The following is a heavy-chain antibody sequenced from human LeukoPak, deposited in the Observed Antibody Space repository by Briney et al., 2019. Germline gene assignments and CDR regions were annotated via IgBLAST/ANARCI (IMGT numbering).Heavy chain of an antibody. V-gene: IGHV4-31*03. CDR1: GGSISSGGYY. CDR3: ARSSVHDNSGPYYFDY. J-gene: IGHJ4*02. D-gene: IGHD5-24*01. CDR2: IYYSGST. Sequence: PSQTLSLTCTVSGGSISSGGYYWSWIRQHPGKGLEWIGYIYYSGSTYYNPSLKSRVTISVDTSKNQFSLKLSSVTAADTAVYYCARSSVHDNSGPYYFDYWGQGTLVTVSS.